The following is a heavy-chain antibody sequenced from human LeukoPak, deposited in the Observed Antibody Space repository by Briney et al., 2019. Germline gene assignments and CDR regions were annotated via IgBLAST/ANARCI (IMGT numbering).Heavy chain of an antibody. D-gene: IGHD2-8*01. V-gene: IGHV3-23*01. CDR2: ITGSGSDT. Sequence: GGSLRLSCAASGFTFSSYAMAWVRQAPGEGLEWFSAITGSGSDTYHADSVKGRFTISRDNSKNTLYLQMNSLRAEDTAVYYCARDREGVFDYWGQGTLVTVSS. J-gene: IGHJ4*02. CDR1: GFTFSSYA. CDR3: ARDREGVFDY.